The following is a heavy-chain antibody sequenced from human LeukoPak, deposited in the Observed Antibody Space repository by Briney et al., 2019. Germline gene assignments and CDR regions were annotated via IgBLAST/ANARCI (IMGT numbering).Heavy chain of an antibody. CDR3: ARLGAGNWFDP. J-gene: IGHJ5*02. CDR2: IFYSGTT. Sequence: SQTLSLTCTFSGASISSGGYYWSWIRQHPGKGLEWIGYIFYSGTTNYNPSLKSRVTISVDTSKNQLSLKLSSVTAADTAVYYCARLGAGNWFDPWGQGTLVTVSA. D-gene: IGHD6-13*01. V-gene: IGHV4-31*03. CDR1: GASISSGGYY.